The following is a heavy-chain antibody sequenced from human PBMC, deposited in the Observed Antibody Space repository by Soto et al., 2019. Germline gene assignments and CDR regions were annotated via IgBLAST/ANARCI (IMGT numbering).Heavy chain of an antibody. CDR3: AKAASDYDY. J-gene: IGHJ4*02. Sequence: RKTPGKGLEWVSTISGSASTTYYADSVKGRFTISRDNSKNTLYLQMNSLRAEDTAIYYCAKAASDYDYWGQGTLVTVYS. D-gene: IGHD4-17*01. CDR2: ISGSASTT. V-gene: IGHV3-23*01.